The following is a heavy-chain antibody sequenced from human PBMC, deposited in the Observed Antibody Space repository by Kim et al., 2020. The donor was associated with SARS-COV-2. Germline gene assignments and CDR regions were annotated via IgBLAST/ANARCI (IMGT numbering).Heavy chain of an antibody. CDR1: GFTFITSW. Sequence: GGSLRLSCAASGFTFITSWMNWFRQAPGRGLEWVASISQDGSEKYYVDSVKGRFTISRDNAKNSLYLQMNSLRAEDTAIYHCANTYDCRGGICYPDYWGQGTLVTVSS. V-gene: IGHV3-7*01. CDR2: ISQDGSEK. J-gene: IGHJ4*02. CDR3: ANTYDCRGGICYPDY. D-gene: IGHD2-15*01.